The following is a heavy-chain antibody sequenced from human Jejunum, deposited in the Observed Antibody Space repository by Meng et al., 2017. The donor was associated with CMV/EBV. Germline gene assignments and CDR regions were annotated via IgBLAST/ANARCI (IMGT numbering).Heavy chain of an antibody. V-gene: IGHV2-5*01. D-gene: IGHD3-3*01. J-gene: IGHJ5*02. CDR1: RTSGVG. Sequence: RTSGVGVGWIRQPTGEALEWLALIYWNDDKRYSPSLKSRLTIAKDTSKNQVVLTMTNMDPVNTATYYCAQTFNYDFWGGQPTWFDPWGQGTLVTVSS. CDR3: AQTFNYDFWGGQPTWFDP. CDR2: IYWNDDK.